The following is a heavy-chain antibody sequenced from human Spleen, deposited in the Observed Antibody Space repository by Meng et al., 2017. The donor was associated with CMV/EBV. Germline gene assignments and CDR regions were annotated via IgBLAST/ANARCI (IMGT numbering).Heavy chain of an antibody. Sequence: ASVKVSCKASGYTFSIYGLTWVRQAPGQGLEWVGWVSPYNGDTKYAQKFQGRLTLTTDTSTSTGDMELRSLRSDDTAVYYCARGYSYDIPQWYGLDVWGQGTTVTVSS. D-gene: IGHD3-22*01. V-gene: IGHV1-18*01. CDR3: ARGYSYDIPQWYGLDV. J-gene: IGHJ6*02. CDR1: GYTFSIYG. CDR2: VSPYNGDT.